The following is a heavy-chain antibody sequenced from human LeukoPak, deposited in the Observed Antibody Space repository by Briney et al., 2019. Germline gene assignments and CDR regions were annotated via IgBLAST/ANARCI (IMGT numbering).Heavy chain of an antibody. Sequence: SETLSLTCAVSGGSISSHYWIWIRQSPEKGLEWIGDISSGGSTGYNPSLRSRVTISLDTSKNQFSLNLSSVTAADTAVYCARSSGYMSYWGPGTLVTVSS. CDR1: GGSISSHY. D-gene: IGHD3-22*01. CDR2: ISSGGST. J-gene: IGHJ4*02. V-gene: IGHV4-59*11. CDR3: ARSSGYMSY.